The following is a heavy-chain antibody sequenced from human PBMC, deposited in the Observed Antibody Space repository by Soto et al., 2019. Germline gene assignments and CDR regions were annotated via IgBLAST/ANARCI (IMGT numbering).Heavy chain of an antibody. CDR3: ARGGAYCGGDCYSPFDY. CDR1: GFTFSSYA. CDR2: ISYDGSNK. V-gene: IGHV3-30-3*01. Sequence: QVQLVESGGGVVQPGRSLRLSCAASGFTFSSYAMHWVRQAPGKGLEWVAVISYDGSNKYYADSVKGRFTISRDNSKNTLYLQMNSLRAEDTAVYYCARGGAYCGGDCYSPFDYWGQGTLVTVSS. J-gene: IGHJ4*02. D-gene: IGHD2-21*02.